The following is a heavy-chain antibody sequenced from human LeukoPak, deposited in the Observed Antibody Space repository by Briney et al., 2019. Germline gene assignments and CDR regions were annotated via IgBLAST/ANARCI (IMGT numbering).Heavy chain of an antibody. CDR1: GGSISSGNYY. CDR2: IHHSGST. J-gene: IGHJ5*02. D-gene: IGHD3-10*01. V-gene: IGHV4-31*03. CDR3: ASYGSGSYRFDP. Sequence: PSETLSLTCTVSGGSISSGNYYWSWIRQHPGKGLEWIGYIHHSGSTYYNPSLKSRVIISVDTSKNQFSLKLNSVTAAGTAVYYCASYGSGSYRFDPWGQGTLVTVSS.